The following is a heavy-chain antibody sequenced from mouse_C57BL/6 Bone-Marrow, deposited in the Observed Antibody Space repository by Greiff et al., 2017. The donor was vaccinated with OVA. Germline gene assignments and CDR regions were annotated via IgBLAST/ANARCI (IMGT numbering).Heavy chain of an antibody. D-gene: IGHD1-1*01. CDR3: ASCDFYGSSPSYWYFDV. CDR1: GFTFSSYG. J-gene: IGHJ1*03. V-gene: IGHV5-6*01. CDR2: ISSGGSYT. Sequence: EVQGVESGGDLVKPGGSLTLSCAASGFTFSSYGMSWVRQTPDKRLEWVATISSGGSYTYYPDSVKGRFTISRDHAKNTLYLQMSSLKSEDTAMYYCASCDFYGSSPSYWYFDVWGTGTTVTVSS.